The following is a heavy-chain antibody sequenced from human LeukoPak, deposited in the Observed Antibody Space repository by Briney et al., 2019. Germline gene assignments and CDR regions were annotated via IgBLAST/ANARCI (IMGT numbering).Heavy chain of an antibody. CDR3: ARDYGVGAMDV. V-gene: IGHV4-34*01. D-gene: IGHD1-26*01. CDR1: GGSFSGYY. J-gene: IGHJ6*03. CDR2: INQSGST. Sequence: SSETLSLTCAVYGGSFSGYYWTWIRQPPGKGLGWIGEINQSGSTNYNPSLKSRVTISVDTSKNQFSLKLSSVTAADTAVYYCARDYGVGAMDVWGKGTTVTVSS.